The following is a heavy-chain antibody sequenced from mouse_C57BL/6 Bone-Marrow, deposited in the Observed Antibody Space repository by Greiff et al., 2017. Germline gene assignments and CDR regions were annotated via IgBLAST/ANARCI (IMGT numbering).Heavy chain of an antibody. V-gene: IGHV5-17*01. Sequence: EVMLVESGGGLVKPGGSLKLSCAASGFTFSDYGMHWVRQAPEKGLEWVAYISSGSSTIYYADTVKGRFTISRDNAKNTLFLRMTCLRSEDTAMYCGTSPVSDGYSFAYWGQGTLVTVSA. D-gene: IGHD2-3*01. CDR2: ISSGSSTI. CDR3: TSPVSDGYSFAY. CDR1: GFTFSDYG. J-gene: IGHJ3*01.